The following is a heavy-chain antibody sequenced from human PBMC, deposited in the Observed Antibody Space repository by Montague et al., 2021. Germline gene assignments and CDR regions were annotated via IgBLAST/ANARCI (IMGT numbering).Heavy chain of an antibody. J-gene: IGHJ4*01. V-gene: IGHV4-59*13. Sequence: SETLSLTCTVSGGSISSFDWSWIRQPPEKGLELIAYIYYSGSAGGTTNYNPSLKSRVTISVDSSKNQLSLQLTSVTTADTAVYYCARGRGNSYVSFDSWGHGTLISVSS. CDR1: GGSISSFD. CDR2: IYYSGSAGGTT. D-gene: IGHD5-18*01. CDR3: ARGRGNSYVSFDS.